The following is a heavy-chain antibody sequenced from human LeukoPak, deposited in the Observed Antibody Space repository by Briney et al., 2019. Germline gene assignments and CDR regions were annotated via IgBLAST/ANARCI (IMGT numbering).Heavy chain of an antibody. CDR3: ARAAGGAAWGAFFDY. D-gene: IGHD3-16*01. Sequence: SVKVSCKASGGTFSSYAISWVRQAPGQGLEWMGGIIPIFGTANYAQKFQGRVTITTDESTSTAYMELSSLRSEDTAVYYCARAAGGAAWGAFFDYWGQGTLVTVSS. J-gene: IGHJ4*02. CDR2: IIPIFGTA. V-gene: IGHV1-69*05. CDR1: GGTFSSYA.